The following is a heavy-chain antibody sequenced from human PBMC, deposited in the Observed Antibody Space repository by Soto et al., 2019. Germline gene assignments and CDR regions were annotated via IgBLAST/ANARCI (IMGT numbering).Heavy chain of an antibody. CDR2: ISGSGGST. CDR1: GFTFSSYA. D-gene: IGHD3-3*01. Sequence: GGSLRLSCAASGFTFSSYAMSWVRQAPGKGLEWVSAISGSGGSTYYADSVKGRFTISRDNSKNTLYLQMNSLRAEDTAVYYCAKDPRTIFGVVIIPTPFDYWGQGTLVTVSS. CDR3: AKDPRTIFGVVIIPTPFDY. V-gene: IGHV3-23*01. J-gene: IGHJ4*02.